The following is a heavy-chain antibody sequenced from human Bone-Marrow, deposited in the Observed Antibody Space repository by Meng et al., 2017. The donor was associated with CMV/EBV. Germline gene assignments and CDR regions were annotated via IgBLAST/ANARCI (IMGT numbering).Heavy chain of an antibody. J-gene: IGHJ5*02. V-gene: IGHV1-46*01. D-gene: IGHD3-3*01. CDR2: INPSGGST. CDR3: ARGFSYDFWSGYYWFDP. Sequence: ASVKVSCKASGYTFTSYYMHWVRQAPGQGLEWMGIINPSGGSTSYAQKFQGRVTMTRDTSTSTVYMELSSLRSEDTAVYYCARGFSYDFWSGYYWFDPWGQGTLVTVSS. CDR1: GYTFTSYY.